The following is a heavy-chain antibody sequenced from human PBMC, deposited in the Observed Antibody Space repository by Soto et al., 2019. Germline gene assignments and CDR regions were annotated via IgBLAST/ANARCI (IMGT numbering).Heavy chain of an antibody. CDR2: INHSGST. Sequence: SETLSLTCAVYGGSFSGYYWSWIRQPPGKVLEWIGEINHSGSTNYNPSLKSRVTISVDTSKNQFSLKLSSVTAADTAVYYCARGRVYDYVWGTSRRIWFDPWGQGTLVNVSS. D-gene: IGHD3-16*01. J-gene: IGHJ5*02. CDR3: ARGRVYDYVWGTSRRIWFDP. V-gene: IGHV4-34*01. CDR1: GGSFSGYY.